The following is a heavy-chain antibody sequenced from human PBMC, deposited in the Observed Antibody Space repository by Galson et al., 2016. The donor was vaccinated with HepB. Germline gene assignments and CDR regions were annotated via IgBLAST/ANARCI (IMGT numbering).Heavy chain of an antibody. V-gene: IGHV1-3*04. CDR1: GYTFINYN. J-gene: IGHJ6*02. CDR3: AREHSGYAGSRYYSGMDV. CDR2: INIGDDNT. Sequence: SVKVSCKASGYTFINYNMHWVRQAPGQRLERMGWINIGDDNTKYSQKFQGRVTITRDSSARTIYMELNGLRSEDTAVYYCAREHSGYAGSRYYSGMDVWGQGTTVTVSS. D-gene: IGHD5-12*01.